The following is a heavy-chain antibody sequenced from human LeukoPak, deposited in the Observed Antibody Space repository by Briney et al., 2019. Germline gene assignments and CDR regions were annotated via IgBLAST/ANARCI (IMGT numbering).Heavy chain of an antibody. J-gene: IGHJ6*02. V-gene: IGHV3-30*03. Sequence: GGSLRLSCAASGITFSSYGMYWVRQAPGKGLEWVAVISHDGNNKYYADSVKGRFTISRDNSKNTLYLQMNSLRAEDTAVYYCARGRDYYYGMDVWGQGTTVTVSS. CDR3: ARGRDYYYGMDV. CDR1: GITFSSYG. CDR2: ISHDGNNK.